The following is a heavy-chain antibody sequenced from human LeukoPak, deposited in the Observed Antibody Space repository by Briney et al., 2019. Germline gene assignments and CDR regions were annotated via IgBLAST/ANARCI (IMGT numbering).Heavy chain of an antibody. Sequence: GGSLRLSWEASGLTFSNYAMSWFGKAPGKGPEWVSALGGDGGDSYYADSVKGRFTISRDNSKGTLFLQMNSLRAEDTAVYYCAKDGYPFNSIWDYFDYWGQGTLVTVSS. CDR1: GLTFSNYA. V-gene: IGHV3-23*01. D-gene: IGHD6-25*01. CDR2: LGGDGGDS. J-gene: IGHJ4*02. CDR3: AKDGYPFNSIWDYFDY.